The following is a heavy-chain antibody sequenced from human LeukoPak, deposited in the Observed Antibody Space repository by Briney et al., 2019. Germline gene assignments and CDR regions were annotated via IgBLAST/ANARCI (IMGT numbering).Heavy chain of an antibody. CDR2: IWYDGSNK. CDR1: GFTISSYG. Sequence: GRSLRLSCAASGFTISSYGMHWVRQAPGKGLEWVAVIWYDGSNKYYADSVKGRFTISRDNSKNTLYLQMNGLRAEDTAVYYCARDALGYSYGDYWGPGTLVTVSS. D-gene: IGHD5-18*01. CDR3: ARDALGYSYGDY. J-gene: IGHJ4*02. V-gene: IGHV3-33*01.